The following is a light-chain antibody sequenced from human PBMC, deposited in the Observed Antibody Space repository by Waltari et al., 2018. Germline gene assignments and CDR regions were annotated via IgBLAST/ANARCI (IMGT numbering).Light chain of an antibody. V-gene: IGLV2-14*03. CDR3: TSYTRSYTLI. CDR2: HVS. CDR1: NRDVGAYDS. Sequence: QSALTQPASVSGSPGQSITISCTGTNRDVGAYDSVLWYRQLPGKAPKLVIYHVSKRPSGVSIRFSGSKSGNTAYLNISGLQTEDEAHYYCTSYTRSYTLIFGGGAKLTVL. J-gene: IGLJ2*01.